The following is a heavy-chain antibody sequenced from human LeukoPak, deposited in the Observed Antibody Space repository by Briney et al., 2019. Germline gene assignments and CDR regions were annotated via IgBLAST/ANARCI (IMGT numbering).Heavy chain of an antibody. CDR1: GLSFNSYT. CDR2: ISPDGSET. Sequence: GSSLRLSCAASGLSFNSYTLHWVRQAPGKGLEWVALISPDGSETHYADSVKGRFTISRDNSENTVFLQMSNLRAEDTALYYCARAFIALNSAVLPDYWGHGILVTVSS. D-gene: IGHD2-8*01. CDR3: ARAFIALNSAVLPDY. V-gene: IGHV3-30*15. J-gene: IGHJ4*01.